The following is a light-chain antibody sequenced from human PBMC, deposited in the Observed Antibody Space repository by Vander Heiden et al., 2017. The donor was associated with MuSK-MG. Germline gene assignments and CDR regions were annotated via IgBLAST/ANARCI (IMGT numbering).Light chain of an antibody. J-gene: IGKJ2*01. Sequence: IVMTQPPSSLAVSLGERATINCKSSQSVLASSNNKNYLAWYQQKPGQPPKLLIYWASTRESGVPDRFSGSGSGTDFTLTISSLQAEDVAVYYCQQYYSTGYTFGQETKEEI. CDR1: QSVLASSNNKNY. CDR2: WAS. V-gene: IGKV4-1*01. CDR3: QQYYSTGYT.